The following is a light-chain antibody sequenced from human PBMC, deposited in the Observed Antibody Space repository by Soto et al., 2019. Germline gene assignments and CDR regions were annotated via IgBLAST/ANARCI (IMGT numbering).Light chain of an antibody. CDR2: EVS. CDR1: NGEVGGYNY. CDR3: SSFTGSNTLGV. Sequence: QSVLTQPASVSGCPGQSIRISWAGGNGEVGGYNYVSWYQQNPGKAPKLIIYEVSNRPSGISNRFSGSKSGNTASLTISGLQAEDEADYYCSSFTGSNTLGVFGTGTKVTVL. V-gene: IGLV2-14*01. J-gene: IGLJ1*01.